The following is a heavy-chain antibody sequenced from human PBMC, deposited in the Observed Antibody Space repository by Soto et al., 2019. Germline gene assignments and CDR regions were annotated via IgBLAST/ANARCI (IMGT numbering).Heavy chain of an antibody. J-gene: IGHJ4*02. CDR3: ARWSYLDY. CDR1: RLSFNTFA. D-gene: IGHD3-3*01. CDR2: ISGSDGKT. V-gene: IGHV3-23*01. Sequence: GGSLRLSCVTSRLSFNTFAMSWVRQAPGKGLEWVSTISGSDGKTFYADSVKGRFSISRDTSQSTLYLQMNSLRADDTAMYYCARWSYLDYWGQGTRVTVSS.